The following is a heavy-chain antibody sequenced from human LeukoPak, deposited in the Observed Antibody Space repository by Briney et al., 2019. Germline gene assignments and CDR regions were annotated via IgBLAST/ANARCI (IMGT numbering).Heavy chain of an antibody. CDR1: GGPISSYY. Sequence: PSETLSLTCIVSGGPISSYYWSWIRQPPGKGLEWIGYIYYSGSTNYNPSLKSRVTISVDTSKNQFSLKLSSVTAADTAVYYCARGLVQVYYYYMDVWGKGTTVTVSS. CDR2: IYYSGST. CDR3: ARGLVQVYYYYMDV. J-gene: IGHJ6*03. D-gene: IGHD6-19*01. V-gene: IGHV4-59*01.